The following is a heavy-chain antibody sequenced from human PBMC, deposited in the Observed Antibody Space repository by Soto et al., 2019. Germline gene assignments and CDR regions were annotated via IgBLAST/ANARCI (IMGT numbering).Heavy chain of an antibody. D-gene: IGHD3-22*01. Sequence: SVKVSCKASGYTFTSYAMHWVRQAPGQRLEWMGWINAGNGNTKYSQKFQGRVTITRDTSASTAYMELSSLRSEDTAVYYCARHYYDSSGYYLYYFDYWGQGTLVTVSS. CDR2: INAGNGNT. V-gene: IGHV1-3*01. J-gene: IGHJ4*02. CDR3: ARHYYDSSGYYLYYFDY. CDR1: GYTFTSYA.